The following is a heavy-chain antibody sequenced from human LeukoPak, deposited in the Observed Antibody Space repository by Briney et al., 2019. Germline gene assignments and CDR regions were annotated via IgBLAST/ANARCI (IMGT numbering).Heavy chain of an antibody. CDR1: GFTFSSYS. CDR2: ISSSGTTI. D-gene: IGHD6-13*01. CDR3: ARDLKGYSSSGGVDF. J-gene: IGHJ4*02. Sequence: PGGSLRLSCASSGFTFSSYSMNWVRQAPGKGLEWVSYISSSGTTISYADSVKGRFTISRDRTRNSLYLQMNSLRVEDTAIYYCARDLKGYSSSGGVDFWGQGTLVTVSS. V-gene: IGHV3-48*01.